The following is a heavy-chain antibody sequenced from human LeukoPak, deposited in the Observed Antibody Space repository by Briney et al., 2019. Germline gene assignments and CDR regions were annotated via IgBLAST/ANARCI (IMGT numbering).Heavy chain of an antibody. CDR1: GGSVSSYY. CDR2: IYYSGST. Sequence: SETLSLTCTVSGGSVSSYYLSWIRQPPGKGLEWIGYIYYSGSTNCSPSLKSRVTISVDTSKNQFSLKLSSVTAADTAVYYCARGWGYFDSWGQGTLVTVSS. D-gene: IGHD7-27*01. J-gene: IGHJ4*02. V-gene: IGHV4-59*08. CDR3: ARGWGYFDS.